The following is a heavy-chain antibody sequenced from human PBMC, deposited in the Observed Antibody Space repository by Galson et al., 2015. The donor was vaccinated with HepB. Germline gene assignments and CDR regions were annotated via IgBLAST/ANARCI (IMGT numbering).Heavy chain of an antibody. Sequence: SVKVSCKASGYTFTSYAMRRVRQSAGQGLEWMGWIKAGNGNTKYSQKFQGRVTIIRDTSASTAYMELSSLRSEDTDVYYCAREWSQGPARGSYARQWGPWFDPWGQGTLVTVSS. CDR3: AREWSQGPARGSYARQWGPWFDP. J-gene: IGHJ5*02. V-gene: IGHV1-3*01. D-gene: IGHD1-26*01. CDR1: GYTFTSYA. CDR2: IKAGNGNT.